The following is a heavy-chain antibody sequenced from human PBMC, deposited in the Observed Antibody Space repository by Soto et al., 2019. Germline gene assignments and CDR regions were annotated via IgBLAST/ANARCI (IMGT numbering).Heavy chain of an antibody. CDR1: GYSFTSYW. D-gene: IGHD2-15*01. V-gene: IGHV5-51*01. J-gene: IGHJ3*02. CDR2: IYPGDSDT. CDR3: ARRCSGGSCYLDAFDI. Sequence: SGESLKISCKGSGYSFTSYWIGWVRQMPGKGLEWMGIIYPGDSDTRYSPSFQGQVTISADKSISTAYLQWSSLKASDTAMYYCARRCSGGSCYLDAFDIWGQGTMVTVSS.